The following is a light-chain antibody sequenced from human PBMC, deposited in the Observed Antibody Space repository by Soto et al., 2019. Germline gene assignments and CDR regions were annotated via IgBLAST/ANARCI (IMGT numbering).Light chain of an antibody. CDR3: QQFYRAPPYT. Sequence: DIQMTQSPSSLSASVGDTVTIACRASQSISTYLNWYQQKPGKAPRLLIYGASDLQTGVPSRFSGSGSGTDFTLTISSLQPEDFATYYCQQFYRAPPYTFGQGTKLAMK. CDR2: GAS. V-gene: IGKV1-39*01. J-gene: IGKJ2*01. CDR1: QSISTY.